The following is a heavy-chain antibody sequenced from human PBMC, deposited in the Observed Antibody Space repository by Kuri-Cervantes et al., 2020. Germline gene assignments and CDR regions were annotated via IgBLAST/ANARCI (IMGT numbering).Heavy chain of an antibody. V-gene: IGHV3-53*05. CDR1: GFTVSSNY. CDR3: ARDGGLTGYTFSSFDY. J-gene: IGHJ4*02. Sequence: GESLKISCAAPGFTVSSNYMHWVRQAPGKGLEWVSVIYSGGSTYYAESVEGRFTIIRDNSKNTLYLQMNSLRAEDTAVYYCARDGGLTGYTFSSFDYWGQGTLVTVSS. CDR2: IYSGGST. D-gene: IGHD3-9*01.